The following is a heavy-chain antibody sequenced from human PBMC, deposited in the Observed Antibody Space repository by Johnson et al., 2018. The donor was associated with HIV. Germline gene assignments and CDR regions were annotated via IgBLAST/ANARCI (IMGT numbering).Heavy chain of an antibody. CDR1: GFTFSNAW. Sequence: VQLVESGGGFVKPGGSLRLSCAASGFTFSNAWMSWVRQAPGKGLEWVGRIKSKTDGGTTDYAAPVKGRFTISRHDSKNTLYLQMNSLKTEDTAVYYCTTGRLSAYSSSWDDAFDIWGQGTMVTVSS. CDR2: IKSKTDGGTT. CDR3: TTGRLSAYSSSWDDAFDI. D-gene: IGHD6-13*01. V-gene: IGHV3-15*01. J-gene: IGHJ3*02.